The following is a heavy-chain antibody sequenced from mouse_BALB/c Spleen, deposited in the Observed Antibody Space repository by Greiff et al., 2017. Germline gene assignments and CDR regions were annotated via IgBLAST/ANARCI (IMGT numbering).Heavy chain of an antibody. CDR2: ISYDGSN. J-gene: IGHJ2*01. V-gene: IGHV3-6*02. Sequence: EVHLVESGPGLVKPSQSLSLTCSVTGYSITSGYYWNWIRQFPGNKLEWMGYISYDGSNNYNPSLKNRISITRDTSKNQFFLKLNSVTTEDTATYYCAKDRLYWGQGTTLTVSS. CDR3: AKDRLY. CDR1: GYSITSGYY.